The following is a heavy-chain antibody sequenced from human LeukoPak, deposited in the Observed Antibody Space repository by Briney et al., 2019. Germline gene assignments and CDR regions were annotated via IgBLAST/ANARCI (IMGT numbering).Heavy chain of an antibody. Sequence: GSLRLSCAASGSTFSDYYMSWIRQAPGKGLEWVSYISSSGSTIYYADSVKGRFTISRDNAKNSLYLQMNSLRAEDTAVYYCARVVVYATWFDPWGQGTLVTVSS. V-gene: IGHV3-11*01. CDR3: ARVVVYATWFDP. CDR2: ISSSGSTI. D-gene: IGHD2-8*02. CDR1: GSTFSDYY. J-gene: IGHJ5*02.